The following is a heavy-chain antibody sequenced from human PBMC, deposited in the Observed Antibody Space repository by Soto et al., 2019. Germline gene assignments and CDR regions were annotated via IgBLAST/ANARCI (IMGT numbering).Heavy chain of an antibody. J-gene: IGHJ4*02. CDR1: GYTFANHA. V-gene: IGHV1-3*05. CDR2: INAGNGDT. D-gene: IGHD3-10*01. CDR3: ARLALGESCCYYFEY. Sequence: QVQLVQSGAEEKKPGASVKVSCKASGYTFANHAIHWVRQAPGQSLEWMGWINAGNGDTKSSEKFQARVTIARDTSASTPHMELSSLTPDDTAVYYSARLALGESCCYYFEYSRQGTLVPLSS.